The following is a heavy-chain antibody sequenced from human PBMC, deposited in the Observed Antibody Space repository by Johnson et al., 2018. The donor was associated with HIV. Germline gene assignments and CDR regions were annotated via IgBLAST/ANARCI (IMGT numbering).Heavy chain of an antibody. V-gene: IGHV3-30*04. Sequence: QVQLVESGGGVVQPGRSLRLSCAASRFTFSSYAMHWVRQAPGKGLAWVAILSYDGTNKYYADSVKGRFTISRDNSKNTLYLQRNSLRAEDTAVYYCARDRWIQLWSTGGAFDIWGQGTMVTVSS. D-gene: IGHD5-18*01. CDR3: ARDRWIQLWSTGGAFDI. J-gene: IGHJ3*02. CDR2: LSYDGTNK. CDR1: RFTFSSYA.